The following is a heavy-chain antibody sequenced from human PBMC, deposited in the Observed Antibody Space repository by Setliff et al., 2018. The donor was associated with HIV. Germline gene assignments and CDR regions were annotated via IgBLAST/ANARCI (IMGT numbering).Heavy chain of an antibody. Sequence: PGESLKISCKTSGYSFTTYWIGWVRQMPGKGLEWMAILYPGDSDTRYSPSFQSQVTVSADKSIGTAYLQWNSLKAPDTALYFCARAPNSPYYSNVWYADHWGQGTLVTVSS. CDR1: GYSFTTYW. CDR3: ARAPNSPYYSNVWYADH. V-gene: IGHV5-51*01. CDR2: LYPGDSDT. D-gene: IGHD3-22*01. J-gene: IGHJ5*02.